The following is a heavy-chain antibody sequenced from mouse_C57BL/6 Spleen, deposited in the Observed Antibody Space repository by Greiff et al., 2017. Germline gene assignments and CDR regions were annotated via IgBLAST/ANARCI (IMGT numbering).Heavy chain of an antibody. J-gene: IGHJ4*01. Sequence: VQLQQPGAELVKPGASVTLSCKASGYTFTSYWMQWVKQRPGQGLEGIGEIDHSDSYSNYNQKFKGKATWTVDTSYSTAYMQLSSLTSEDSAVYYCARNWDLYAMDYWGQGTSVTVSS. CDR3: ARNWDLYAMDY. D-gene: IGHD4-1*01. CDR2: IDHSDSYS. CDR1: GYTFTSYW. V-gene: IGHV1-50*01.